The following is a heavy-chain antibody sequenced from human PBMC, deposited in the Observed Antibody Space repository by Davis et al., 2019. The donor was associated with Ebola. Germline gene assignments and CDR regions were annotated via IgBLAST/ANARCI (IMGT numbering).Heavy chain of an antibody. Sequence: GESLKISCVASEFVFSSYWMTWVRQAPGKGLEWVASIDRGGSEIHYVDPVKGRFTISRDNAKNALFLQMPSLRVEDTAVYYCTTNLAGSTIFGVAEYWGQGNLVTVSS. J-gene: IGHJ4*02. CDR2: IDRGGSEI. V-gene: IGHV3-7*01. D-gene: IGHD3-3*01. CDR1: EFVFSSYW. CDR3: TTNLAGSTIFGVAEY.